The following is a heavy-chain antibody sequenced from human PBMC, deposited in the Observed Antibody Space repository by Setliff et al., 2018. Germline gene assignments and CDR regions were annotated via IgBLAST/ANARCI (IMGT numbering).Heavy chain of an antibody. CDR2: RYYSGHT. CDR3: AKHGEESKVTTYLAS. J-gene: IGHJ5*02. V-gene: IGHV4-39*01. Sequence: SCTVSGDSISSGTYYWGWIRQPPGKGLEWIGSRYYSGHTYYNPSLKSRVAMSVDKAKNQFSLNLRSVSAADTAIYYCAKHGEESKVTTYLASWGQGTLVTVSS. D-gene: IGHD4-17*01. CDR1: GDSISSGTYY.